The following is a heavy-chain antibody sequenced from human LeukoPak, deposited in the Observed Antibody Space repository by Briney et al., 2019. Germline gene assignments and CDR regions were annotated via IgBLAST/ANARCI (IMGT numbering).Heavy chain of an antibody. CDR2: INHSGST. V-gene: IGHV4-34*01. CDR3: ARALHGYQLSGGYYFDY. Sequence: PSETLSLTCAVYGGSFSVYYWSWIRQPPGKGLECIGEINHSGSTNYNPSLKSRVTISVDTSKNQFSLKLSSVTAADTAVYYCARALHGYQLSGGYYFDYWGQGTLVTVSS. J-gene: IGHJ4*02. D-gene: IGHD5-24*01. CDR1: GGSFSVYY.